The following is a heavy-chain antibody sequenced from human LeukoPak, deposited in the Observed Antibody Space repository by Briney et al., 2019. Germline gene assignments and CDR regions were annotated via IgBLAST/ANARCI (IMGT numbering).Heavy chain of an antibody. J-gene: IGHJ6*02. Sequence: ASVKVSCKASGYTFTSYGISWARQAPGQGLEWMGWISAYNGNTNYAQKLQGRVTMTTDTSTSTAYMELRSLRSDDTAVYYCARDPPITATGYYYGMDVWGQGTTVTVSS. CDR2: ISAYNGNT. V-gene: IGHV1-18*01. CDR3: ARDPPITATGYYYGMDV. CDR1: GYTFTSYG. D-gene: IGHD4-17*01.